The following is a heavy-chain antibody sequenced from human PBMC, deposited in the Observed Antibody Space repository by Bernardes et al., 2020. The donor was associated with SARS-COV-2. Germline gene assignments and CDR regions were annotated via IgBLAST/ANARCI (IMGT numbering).Heavy chain of an antibody. Sequence: ASVKVSCKASGYTFTGYFIHWVRQAPGQRLEWMGWINPNTGGTNYVQKFQGRVTMTRDTSITTAYMELSRLGSDDTAIYYCARTRTTISTTGIPVDYWGQGTTVIVSS. CDR1: GYTFTGYF. J-gene: IGHJ6*02. D-gene: IGHD2-21*02. CDR2: INPNTGGT. V-gene: IGHV1-2*02. CDR3: ARTRTTISTTGIPVDY.